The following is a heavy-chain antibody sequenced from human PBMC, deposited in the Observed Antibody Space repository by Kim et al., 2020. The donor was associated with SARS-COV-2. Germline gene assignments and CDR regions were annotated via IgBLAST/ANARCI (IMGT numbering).Heavy chain of an antibody. V-gene: IGHV3-48*03. J-gene: IGHJ4*02. D-gene: IGHD2-8*01. CDR3: AREDLIVRSFDY. Sequence: CYADSVKGRFTITRDNAKNSLFLQMNSRRAEDTAVYYCAREDLIVRSFDYRGQGTLVTVSS.